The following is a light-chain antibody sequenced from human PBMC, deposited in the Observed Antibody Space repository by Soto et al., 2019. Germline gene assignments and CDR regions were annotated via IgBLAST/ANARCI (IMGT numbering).Light chain of an antibody. CDR3: SSYTTTSTLI. CDR2: EIN. J-gene: IGLJ2*01. CDR1: SSDIGTYNF. V-gene: IGLV2-14*01. Sequence: QSALTQPASVSGSPGQSITLSCTGTSSDIGTYNFVSWYQQHPGKAPKLLIHEINNRPSGVSIRFSGSKSGNTASLTISGLQAEDEADYYCSSYTTTSTLIFGGGTKVTVL.